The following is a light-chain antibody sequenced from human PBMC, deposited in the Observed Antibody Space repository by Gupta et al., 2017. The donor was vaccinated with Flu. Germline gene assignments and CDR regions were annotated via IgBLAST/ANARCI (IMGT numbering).Light chain of an antibody. CDR2: QVS. J-gene: IGLJ2*01. CDR3: SSYTRYNTS. V-gene: IGLV2-14*01. CDR1: STDVGDSEY. Sequence: QSALTQPASVSGSPGQSITISCAGASTDVGDSEYVSWYQQHPGKAPKLMIFQVSNRPSGVSNRFSGSKSGSTASLTISGLQAEDEANYYCSSYTRYNTSFGGGTKLTVL.